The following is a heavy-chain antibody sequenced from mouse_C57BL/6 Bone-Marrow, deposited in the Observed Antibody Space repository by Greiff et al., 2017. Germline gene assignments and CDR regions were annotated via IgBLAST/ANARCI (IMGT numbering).Heavy chain of an antibody. CDR1: GYTFTSYG. CDR3: ARGGGCRRYFDF. D-gene: IGHD1-1*02. V-gene: IGHV1-81*01. J-gene: IGHJ1*03. CDR2: IYPRSGNT. Sequence: QVQLQQSGAELARPGASVKLSCKASGYTFTSYGISWVKQRTGKGLEWIGEIYPRSGNTYYNEKFKGKATLTADKSSSTAYMELRSLTSEDSAVYFCARGGGCRRYFDFWGTGTTVTGSS.